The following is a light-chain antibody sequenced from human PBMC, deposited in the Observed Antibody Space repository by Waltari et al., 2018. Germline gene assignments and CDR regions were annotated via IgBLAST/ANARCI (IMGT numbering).Light chain of an antibody. V-gene: IGKV1-39*01. CDR2: AAS. Sequence: DIQMTQSPSPLSASVRDRVTITCRASQTVSDYLNGYQKQPGKAPKLLIYAASRLQRGVPSRFSGSGSGTDFTLSISSLQPEDFATYYCQQSYTMGYTFGQGTKLEIK. CDR3: QQSYTMGYT. J-gene: IGKJ2*01. CDR1: QTVSDY.